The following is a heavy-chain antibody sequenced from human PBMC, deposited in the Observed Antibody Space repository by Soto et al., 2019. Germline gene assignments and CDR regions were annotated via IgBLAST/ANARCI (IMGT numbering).Heavy chain of an antibody. CDR1: GFTFSSYS. Sequence: GGSLRLSCAASGFTFSSYSMNWVRQAPGKGLEWVSSISSSSSYIYYADSVKGRFTISRDNTKNSLYLQMNSLRAEDTAVYYCTKTTGYYQYYFDYWGQGTLVTVSS. J-gene: IGHJ4*02. CDR3: TKTTGYYQYYFDY. D-gene: IGHD3-9*01. V-gene: IGHV3-21*01. CDR2: ISSSSSYI.